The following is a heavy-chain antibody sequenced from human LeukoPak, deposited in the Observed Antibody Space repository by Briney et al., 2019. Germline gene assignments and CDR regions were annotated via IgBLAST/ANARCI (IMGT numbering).Heavy chain of an antibody. CDR1: GGSFSGYY. Sequence: SETLSLTCAVYGGSFSGYYWSWIRQPPGKGLEWIGEINHSGSTNYNPSLKSRVTISVDTSKNQFSLKLSSVTAADTAVYYCARGKRRPLVVAATCYFDCWGQGTLVTVSS. D-gene: IGHD2-15*01. CDR3: ARGKRRPLVVAATCYFDC. J-gene: IGHJ4*02. V-gene: IGHV4-34*01. CDR2: INHSGST.